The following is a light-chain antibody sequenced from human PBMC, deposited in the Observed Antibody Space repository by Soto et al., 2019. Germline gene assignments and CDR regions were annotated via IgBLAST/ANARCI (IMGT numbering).Light chain of an antibody. J-gene: IGKJ3*01. CDR3: QQYHSLPTT. CDR2: GAS. CDR1: QSVNSN. V-gene: IGKV3-15*01. Sequence: EIVMTQSPATLSVSPGERATLSCRASQSVNSNLAWYQQKPGQATRLLIYGASTRAAGIPARFSGSGSGTEFTLTISSLQSEDFAVYYCQQYHSLPTTFGPGTKVDI.